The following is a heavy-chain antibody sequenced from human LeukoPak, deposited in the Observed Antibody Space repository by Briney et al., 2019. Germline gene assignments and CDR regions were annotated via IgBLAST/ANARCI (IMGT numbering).Heavy chain of an antibody. CDR3: ARGLTIFGVVIIAHWFDP. J-gene: IGHJ5*02. V-gene: IGHV1-2*02. CDR1: GYTITDYY. D-gene: IGHD3-3*01. CDR2: INPNNGGT. Sequence: GASVKVSCKASGYTITDYYIQWMRQVPGQGPEWVGYINPNNGGTKYAQRFQGRVTMTRDTSISTAYMELSRLRSDDTAVYYCARGLTIFGVVIIAHWFDPWGQGTLVTVSP.